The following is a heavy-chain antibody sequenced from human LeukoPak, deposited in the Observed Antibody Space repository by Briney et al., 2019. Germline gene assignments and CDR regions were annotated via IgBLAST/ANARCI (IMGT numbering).Heavy chain of an antibody. CDR1: GGSISDFY. CDR2: IYSSGNA. J-gene: IGHJ5*01. CDR3: ARSSRDSWFDY. V-gene: IGHV4-4*07. Sequence: ETLSLTCSVSGGSISDFYWSWIRQPAGKGLEWIGRIYSSGNANYNPSLKSRVTMSLDVSKNQFSLKLSSVTAADTAVYYCARSSRDSWFDYWGQGTLVTVSS.